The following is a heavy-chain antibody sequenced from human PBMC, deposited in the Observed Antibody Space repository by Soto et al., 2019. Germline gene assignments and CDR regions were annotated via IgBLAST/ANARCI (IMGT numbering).Heavy chain of an antibody. CDR3: ATEEYGAGRVGVYD. J-gene: IGHJ4*02. CDR2: IVPTLRLT. V-gene: IGHV1-69*08. D-gene: IGHD2-8*01. CDR1: GDTSTIYT. Sequence: QVQLVQSGAEVKKPGSSLKVSCETSGDTSTIYTITWVRQAPGQGLQWMGRIVPTLRLTNYAQEVEARLTITADTSTITAPMEPSSLTSEATAVYYCATEEYGAGRVGVYDWGQGTTVTVSS.